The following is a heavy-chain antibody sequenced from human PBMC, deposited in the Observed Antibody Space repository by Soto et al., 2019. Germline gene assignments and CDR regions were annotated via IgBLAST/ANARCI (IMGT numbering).Heavy chain of an antibody. D-gene: IGHD2-21*02. CDR1: GFTFTNSA. J-gene: IGHJ3*01. CDR3: VAELYSGGGCCSFDF. Sequence: ASVKVSCKTSGFTFTNSAVQWVRQARGQRLEWIGCIIVASGRTNYAREVQERVAISRDTSTSTAYMELSGLRSEDTAVYYCVAELYSGGGCCSFDFWGQGTMVTVSS. V-gene: IGHV1-58*01. CDR2: IIVASGRT.